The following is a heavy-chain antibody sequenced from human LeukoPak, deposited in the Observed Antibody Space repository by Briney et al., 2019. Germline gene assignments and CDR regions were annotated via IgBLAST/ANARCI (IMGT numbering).Heavy chain of an antibody. J-gene: IGHJ5*02. Sequence: SETLSLTRAVYGGSFSGYYWSWIRQPPGKGLEWIGEINHSGSTNYNPSLKSRVTISVDTSKNQFSLKLSSVTAADTAVYYCARDRYSSSWGTNWFDPWGQGTLVTVSS. V-gene: IGHV4-34*01. CDR1: GGSFSGYY. D-gene: IGHD6-13*01. CDR2: INHSGST. CDR3: ARDRYSSSWGTNWFDP.